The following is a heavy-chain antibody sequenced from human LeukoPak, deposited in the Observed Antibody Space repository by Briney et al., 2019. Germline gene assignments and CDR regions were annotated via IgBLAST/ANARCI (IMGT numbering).Heavy chain of an antibody. CDR1: GFTFSPHY. CDR2: IRNKADGYTT. D-gene: IGHD3-10*01. V-gene: IGHV3-72*01. CDR3: GDLGSAGTDH. Sequence: GGSLRLSCAASGFTFSPHYMDWVRQSPGQGLEWVGLIRNKADGYTTIYAASVKGRFTISRDGSKNSVYLQMDSLKTEDTAVYYCGDLGSAGTDHWGQGTLVTVSS. J-gene: IGHJ4*02.